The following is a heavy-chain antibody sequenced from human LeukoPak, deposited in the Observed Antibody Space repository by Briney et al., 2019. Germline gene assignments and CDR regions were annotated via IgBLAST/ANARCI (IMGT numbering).Heavy chain of an antibody. J-gene: IGHJ4*02. CDR2: IYYSGST. V-gene: IGHV4-39*01. Sequence: SETLSLTCTVSGGSISSYYWGWIRQPPGKGLEWIGSIYYSGSTYYNPSLKSRVTISVDTSKNQFSLKLSSVTAADTAVYYCARIPDIVVVPAAGRPFDYWGQGTLVTVSS. D-gene: IGHD2-2*01. CDR1: GGSISSYY. CDR3: ARIPDIVVVPAAGRPFDY.